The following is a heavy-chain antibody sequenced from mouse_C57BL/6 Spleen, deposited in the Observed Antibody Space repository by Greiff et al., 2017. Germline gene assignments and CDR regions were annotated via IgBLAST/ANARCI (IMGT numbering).Heavy chain of an antibody. CDR3: ARSRNYYGTSGDYFDY. CDR1: GYAFSSYW. D-gene: IGHD1-1*01. J-gene: IGHJ2*01. CDR2: IYPGDGDT. V-gene: IGHV1-80*01. Sequence: QVQLQQSGAELVKPGASVKISCKASGYAFSSYWMNWVKQRPGKGLEWIGQIYPGDGDTNYNGKFKGKATLTADKSSSTAYMQLSSLTSEDSAVYFCARSRNYYGTSGDYFDYWGQGTTLTVSS.